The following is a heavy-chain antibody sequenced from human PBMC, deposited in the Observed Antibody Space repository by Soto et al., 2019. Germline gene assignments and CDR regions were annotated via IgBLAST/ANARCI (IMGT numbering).Heavy chain of an antibody. V-gene: IGHV3-23*01. CDR1: GFTFSIYA. CDR2: ISYSGSST. J-gene: IGHJ4*02. D-gene: IGHD2-2*02. Sequence: EVQLLESGGGLVQPGESLKLSCAASGFTFSIYAMSWVRQAPGKGLEWVSGISYSGSSTYYADSVKGRFTISRDNSKNTQYLQMNSRGGEDTAIYYCAKCAGDTATSCYRGIDYWGRGTLVTVSS. CDR3: AKCAGDTATSCYRGIDY.